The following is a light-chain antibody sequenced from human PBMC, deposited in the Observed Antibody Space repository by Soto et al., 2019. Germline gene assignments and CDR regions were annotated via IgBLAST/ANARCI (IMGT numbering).Light chain of an antibody. CDR2: EVV. J-gene: IGLJ1*01. V-gene: IGLV2-8*01. CDR3: KSYVGSNTYV. CDR1: KNDIGVYDF. Sequence: QSALTQPPSASGSPGQSVTISCTGTKNDIGVYDFVSWYQHHPGKAPRLIIYEVVQRPSGVPDRFSGSKSGNTASLTASGLQAADEADYFCKSYVGSNTYVFGSGTKLTVL.